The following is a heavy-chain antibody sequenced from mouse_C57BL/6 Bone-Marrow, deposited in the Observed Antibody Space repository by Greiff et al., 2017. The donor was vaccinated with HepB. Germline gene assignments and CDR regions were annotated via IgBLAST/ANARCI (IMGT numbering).Heavy chain of an antibody. Sequence: EVHLVESGGGLVQPGGSLKLSCAASGFTFSDYYMYWVRQTPEKRLEWVAYISNGGGSTYYPDTVKGRFTISRDNAKNTLYLQMSRLKSEDTAMYYCASPFITTVVATSSMDYWGQGTSVTVSS. D-gene: IGHD1-1*01. CDR1: GFTFSDYY. CDR2: ISNGGGST. J-gene: IGHJ4*01. CDR3: ASPFITTVVATSSMDY. V-gene: IGHV5-12*01.